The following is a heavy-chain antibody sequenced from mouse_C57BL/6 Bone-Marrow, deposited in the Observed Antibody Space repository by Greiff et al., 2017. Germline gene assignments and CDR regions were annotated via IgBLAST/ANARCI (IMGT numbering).Heavy chain of an antibody. CDR3: ARKGRRYPYYFDY. CDR2: IDPTDSDT. CDR1: GYTFTSYW. Sequence: QVQLQQPGAELVRPGSSVKLSCKASGYTFTSYWMHWVKQRPIQGLEWIGNIDPTDSDTHYNQKFKDKATLTVDKSSSTAYMQLSSLTTENSAVSNGARKGRRYPYYFDYWGKGTTLTVSS. V-gene: IGHV1-52*01. J-gene: IGHJ2*01. D-gene: IGHD1-1*01.